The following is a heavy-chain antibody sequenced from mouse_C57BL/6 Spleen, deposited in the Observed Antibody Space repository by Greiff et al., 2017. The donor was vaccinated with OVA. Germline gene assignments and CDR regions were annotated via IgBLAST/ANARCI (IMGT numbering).Heavy chain of an antibody. CDR1: GYTFTSYW. CDR3: ARSIIYDGYYGRYFDV. CDR2: INPSSGYT. V-gene: IGHV1-7*01. Sequence: QVHVKQSGAELAKPGASVKLSCKASGYTFTSYWMHWVKQRPGQGLEWIGYINPSSGYTKYNQKFKDKATLTADKSSSTAYMQLSSLTYEDSAVYYCARSIIYDGYYGRYFDVWGTGTTVTVSS. D-gene: IGHD2-3*01. J-gene: IGHJ1*03.